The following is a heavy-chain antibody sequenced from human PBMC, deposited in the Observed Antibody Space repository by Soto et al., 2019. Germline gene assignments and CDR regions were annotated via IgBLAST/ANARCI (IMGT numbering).Heavy chain of an antibody. D-gene: IGHD5-18*01. CDR3: AGVDTAMVTPFLAFDY. CDR2: IYYSGST. V-gene: IGHV4-59*01. Sequence: SETLSLTCTVSGGSISSYYWSWIRQPPGKGLEWIGYIYYSGSTNYNPSLKSRVTISVDTSKNQFSLKLSSVTAADTAVYYCAGVDTAMVTPFLAFDYWGQGTLVTV. J-gene: IGHJ4*02. CDR1: GGSISSYY.